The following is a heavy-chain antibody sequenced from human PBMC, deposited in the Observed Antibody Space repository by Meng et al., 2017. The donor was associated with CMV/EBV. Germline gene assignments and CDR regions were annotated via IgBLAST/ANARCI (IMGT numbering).Heavy chain of an antibody. Sequence: GESLKISCAASGFTFSSYGMHWVRQAPGKGLEWAAFIRYDGSNKYYADSVKGRFTISRDNSKNTLYLQMNSLRAEDTAVYYCAKDRCSSTSCYFSFDYWGQGTLVTVSS. D-gene: IGHD2-2*01. CDR1: GFTFSSYG. V-gene: IGHV3-30*02. CDR2: IRYDGSNK. CDR3: AKDRCSSTSCYFSFDY. J-gene: IGHJ4*02.